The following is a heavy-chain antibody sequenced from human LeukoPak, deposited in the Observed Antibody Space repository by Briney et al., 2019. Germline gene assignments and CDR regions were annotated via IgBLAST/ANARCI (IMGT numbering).Heavy chain of an antibody. CDR1: GYTFTSYY. CDR2: INPSGGST. CDR3: AREGGGQESYYYDSSGPDY. D-gene: IGHD3-22*01. Sequence: ASVKVSCKASGYTFTSYYMHWVRQAPGQGLEWMGIINPSGGSTSYAQKFQGRVTMTRDMSTSTVYMELSSLRSEDTAVYYCAREGGGQESYYYDSSGPDYWGQGTLVTVSS. V-gene: IGHV1-46*01. J-gene: IGHJ4*02.